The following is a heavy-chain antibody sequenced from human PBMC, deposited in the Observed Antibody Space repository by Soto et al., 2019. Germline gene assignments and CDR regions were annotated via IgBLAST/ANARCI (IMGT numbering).Heavy chain of an antibody. V-gene: IGHV3-30-3*01. CDR3: ARDRPSPYCSSTSCSSYFDY. D-gene: IGHD2-2*01. J-gene: IGHJ4*02. CDR1: GFTFSSYA. Sequence: GGSLRLSCAASGFTFSSYAMHWVRQAPGKGLEWVAVISYDGSNKYYADSVKGRFTISRDNSKNTLYLQMNSLRAEDTAVYYCARDRPSPYCSSTSCSSYFDYWGQGTLVTVS. CDR2: ISYDGSNK.